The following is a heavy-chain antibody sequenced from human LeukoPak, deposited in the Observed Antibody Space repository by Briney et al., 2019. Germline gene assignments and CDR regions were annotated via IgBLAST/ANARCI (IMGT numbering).Heavy chain of an antibody. CDR3: AGDFSFHVSGSYSHFDY. Sequence: SETLSLTCTVSGASISSGYYWAWIRQPPGKGLEWIGSLFHSGSTYYNPSLKSRVTISLDTSKTQFSLNLSSVTAADTAVYYCAGDFSFHVSGSYSHFDYWGQGVLVTVSS. V-gene: IGHV4-38-2*02. D-gene: IGHD3-10*01. CDR2: LFHSGST. J-gene: IGHJ4*02. CDR1: GASISSGYY.